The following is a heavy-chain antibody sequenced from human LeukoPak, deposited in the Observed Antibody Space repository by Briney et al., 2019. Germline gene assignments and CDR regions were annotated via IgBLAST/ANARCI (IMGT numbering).Heavy chain of an antibody. D-gene: IGHD3-9*01. J-gene: IGHJ4*02. CDR1: GFTFSSYA. CDR3: AKDWGTEYCDILTGYPPPDY. CDR2: ISGSGGST. Sequence: GGSLRLSCAASGFTFSSYAMSWVRQAPGKGLEWVSAISGSGGSTYYADSVKGRFTISRDNSKNTLYLQMNSLRAEDTAVYYCAKDWGTEYCDILTGYPPPDYWGQGTLVTVSS. V-gene: IGHV3-23*01.